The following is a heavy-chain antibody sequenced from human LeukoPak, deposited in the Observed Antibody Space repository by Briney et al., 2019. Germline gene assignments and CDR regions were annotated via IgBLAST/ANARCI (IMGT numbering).Heavy chain of an antibody. Sequence: TSETLSLTCAVYGGSFSGYYWSWIRQPPGKGLEWIGYIYYSGATSYNPSLKSRVTISIDTSKNQFSLNLGSVTAADTAMYYCSRGGSYYRAMMWGQGTMVAVSS. CDR1: GGSFSGYY. J-gene: IGHJ3*01. CDR2: IYYSGAT. D-gene: IGHD3-10*01. V-gene: IGHV4-59*01. CDR3: SRGGSYYRAMM.